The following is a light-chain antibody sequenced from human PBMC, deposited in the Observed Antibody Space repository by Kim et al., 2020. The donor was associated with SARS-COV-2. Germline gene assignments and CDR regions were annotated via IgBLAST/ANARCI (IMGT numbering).Light chain of an antibody. V-gene: IGKV1-17*03. CDR1: QAIGNS. CDR2: AAS. Sequence: DIQMTQSPSAMSASVGDRVTITCRATQAIGNSLAWFQQKPGKVPRRLIFAASNLESGVPPRFSGSGSGTEFTLTISSLHPENFATYYCLQHSTYPRTFGQGTKVDIK. J-gene: IGKJ1*01. CDR3: LQHSTYPRT.